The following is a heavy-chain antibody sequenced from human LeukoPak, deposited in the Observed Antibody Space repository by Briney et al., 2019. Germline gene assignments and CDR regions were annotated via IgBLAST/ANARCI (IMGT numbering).Heavy chain of an antibody. CDR2: IYSGGSP. CDR3: ARGRQCDF. CDR1: GFIVSANY. Sequence: PGGSLRLSCAASGFIVSANYMNWVRQAPGKGLEWVSVIYSGGSPSYADSVKGRFTISRDNSKNTVYLQMNSLRVEDTAVYYCARGRQCDFWGQGTLVTVSS. V-gene: IGHV3-53*01. J-gene: IGHJ4*02. D-gene: IGHD4-11*01.